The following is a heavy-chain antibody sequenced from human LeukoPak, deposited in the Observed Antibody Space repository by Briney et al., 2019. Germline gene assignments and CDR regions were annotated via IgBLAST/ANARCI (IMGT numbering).Heavy chain of an antibody. J-gene: IGHJ4*02. CDR2: ISYDGSNK. Sequence: PGGSLRLSCAASGFTFSSYAMHWVRQAPGKGLEWVAVISYDGSNKYYADSVKGRFTISRDNSKNTLYLQMNSLRAEDTAVYYCARAGIAAAGSQFFDYWGQGTLVTVSS. V-gene: IGHV3-30*04. D-gene: IGHD6-13*01. CDR1: GFTFSSYA. CDR3: ARAGIAAAGSQFFDY.